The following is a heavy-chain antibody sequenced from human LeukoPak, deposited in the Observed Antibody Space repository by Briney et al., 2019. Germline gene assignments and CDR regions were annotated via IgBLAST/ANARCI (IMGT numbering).Heavy chain of an antibody. CDR1: GFTFSSYV. CDR2: ISSSSSTI. D-gene: IGHD4-4*01. Sequence: GGSLRLSCAASGFTFSSYVMHWVRQAPGKGLEWVSYISSSSSTIYYADSVKGRFTISRDNAKNSLYLQMNSLRDEDTAVYYCATTWNDYTNYWGQGTLVTVSS. J-gene: IGHJ4*02. V-gene: IGHV3-48*02. CDR3: ATTWNDYTNY.